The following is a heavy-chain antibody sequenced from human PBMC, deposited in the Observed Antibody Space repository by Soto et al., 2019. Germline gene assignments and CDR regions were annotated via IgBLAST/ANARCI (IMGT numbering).Heavy chain of an antibody. CDR2: IIPIFGTA. J-gene: IGHJ6*02. CDR3: ARAGSSTPRGYYYYGMDV. D-gene: IGHD2-2*01. CDR1: GGTFSSYA. V-gene: IGHV1-69*06. Sequence: SVKVSCKASGGTFSSYAISWVRQAPGQGLEWMGGIIPIFGTANYAQKFQGRVTITADKSTSTAYMELSSLRSEDTAVYYCARAGSSTPRGYYYYGMDVWGQGTTVTVSS.